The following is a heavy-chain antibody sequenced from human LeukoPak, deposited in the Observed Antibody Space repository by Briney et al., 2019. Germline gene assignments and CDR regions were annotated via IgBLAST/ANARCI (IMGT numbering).Heavy chain of an antibody. CDR2: IYVDGRTT. J-gene: IGHJ5*02. Sequence: GGSLRLSCVASGFTFSNYWMHWVRQPPGKGLVWVSRIYVDGRTTNYADSVKGRFTISRDNAKNTVYLEMNSLSVEDTATYYCIRDFRSADLWGQRTLVTVTS. CDR1: GFTFSNYW. V-gene: IGHV3-74*01. CDR3: IRDFRSADL.